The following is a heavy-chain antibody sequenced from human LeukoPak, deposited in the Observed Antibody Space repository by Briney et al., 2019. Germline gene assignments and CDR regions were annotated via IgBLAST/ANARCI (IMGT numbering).Heavy chain of an antibody. CDR3: ASRPRDAAALDY. CDR1: GFTFSGVY. D-gene: IGHD6-13*01. Sequence: PGGSLRLSCVASGFTFSGVYMSWVRQAPGQGLDWVSVIYSDDSTYYADSVKGRLTISRDNSKNTLNLQMNSLRAEDTAVYYCASRPRDAAALDYWGQGTLVTVSS. V-gene: IGHV3-53*01. J-gene: IGHJ4*02. CDR2: IYSDDST.